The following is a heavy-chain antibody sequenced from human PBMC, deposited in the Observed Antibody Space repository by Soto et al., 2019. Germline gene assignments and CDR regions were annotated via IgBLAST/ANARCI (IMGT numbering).Heavy chain of an antibody. CDR3: AREVSGSYDV. J-gene: IGHJ4*02. D-gene: IGHD1-26*01. CDR2: ISSGSDYI. CDR1: GSTFSDYY. Sequence: PGGSLRLSCAASGSTFSDYYMSWIRQAPGKGLEWLSYISSGSDYITYANSVRGRFTISRDNAKSSLYLQMNSLSAEDTAVYYCAREVSGSYDVWGQGTLVTVSS. V-gene: IGHV3-11*06.